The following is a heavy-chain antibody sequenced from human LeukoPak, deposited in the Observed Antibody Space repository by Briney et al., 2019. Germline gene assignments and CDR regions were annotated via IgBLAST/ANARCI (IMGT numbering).Heavy chain of an antibody. CDR3: ARALAVAGTGRGPRFDP. D-gene: IGHD6-19*01. J-gene: IGHJ5*02. Sequence: PSETLSLTCTVSGGSISSYYWSWIRQPAGKGLEWIGRIYTSGSTNYNPSLKSRVTMSVDTSKNQFSLKLSSVTAADTAVYYCARALAVAGTGRGPRFDPWGQGTLVTVSS. CDR2: IYTSGST. V-gene: IGHV4-4*07. CDR1: GGSISSYY.